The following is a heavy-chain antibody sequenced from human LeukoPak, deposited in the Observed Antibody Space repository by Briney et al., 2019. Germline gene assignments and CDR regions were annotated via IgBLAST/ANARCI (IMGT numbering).Heavy chain of an antibody. CDR1: GLTFSTFA. V-gene: IGHV3-23*01. CDR3: TKDPNGDYVGAFDP. J-gene: IGHJ5*02. Sequence: GGSLRLSCAASGLTFSTFAMTWVRQAPGKGLEWVSSITGTHYTTYNTDSVKGRFTISRDNSKNTLYLQMNSLRADDTAVYYCTKDPNGDYVGAFDPWGQGTLVTVSS. CDR2: ITGTHYTT. D-gene: IGHD4-17*01.